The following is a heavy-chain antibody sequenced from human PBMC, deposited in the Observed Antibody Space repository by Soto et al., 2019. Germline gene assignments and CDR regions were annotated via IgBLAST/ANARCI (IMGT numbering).Heavy chain of an antibody. J-gene: IGHJ4*02. CDR1: GGSISSYY. Sequence: QVQLQESGPGLVKPSETLSLTCTVSGGSISSYYWSWIRQPPGKGLEWIGYIYYSGSTNYNPSLKRRVAILVVKSTNLFSLKLSSVTAADTAVHFCATLGVVRDYSVYEHWGQGTLVTVSS. V-gene: IGHV4-59*08. CDR3: ATLGVVRDYSVYEH. D-gene: IGHD5-12*01. CDR2: IYYSGST.